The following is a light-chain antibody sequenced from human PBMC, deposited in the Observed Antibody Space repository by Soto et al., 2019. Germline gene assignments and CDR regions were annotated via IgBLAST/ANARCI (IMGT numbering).Light chain of an antibody. Sequence: QSVLTQPASVSGSPGQSITISCTGASSDVGAYYYVSWYQHYPGKAPKLMIYEVTNRPSGVPNRFSGSKSGNTASLTISGLQAKDEADYYCSSYTTSSTLWVFGTGTKVTVL. CDR3: SSYTTSSTLWV. J-gene: IGLJ1*01. CDR2: EVT. CDR1: SSDVGAYYY. V-gene: IGLV2-14*01.